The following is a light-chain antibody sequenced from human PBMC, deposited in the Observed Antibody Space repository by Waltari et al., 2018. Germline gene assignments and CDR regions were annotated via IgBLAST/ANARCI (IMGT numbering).Light chain of an antibody. Sequence: DIEMTQSPSSLSASVGDRITITCRASNDISTYLNWYKQREGKAPKLLIYGASTVHTGVPPRFGGLSSGTTFTLRITSLQPGDFATYYCQLNYNIPPTFGQGTKLE. CDR2: GAS. CDR3: QLNYNIPPT. V-gene: IGKV1-39*01. J-gene: IGKJ2*01. CDR1: NDISTY.